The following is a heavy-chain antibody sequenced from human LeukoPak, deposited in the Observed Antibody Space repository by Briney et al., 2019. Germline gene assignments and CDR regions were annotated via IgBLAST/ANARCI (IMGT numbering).Heavy chain of an antibody. CDR3: ARAIYFGELQYNWFGP. CDR2: IYYSGST. D-gene: IGHD3-10*01. J-gene: IGHJ5*02. Sequence: SETLSLTCTVSGGSISSYYWSWIRQPPGKGLEWIGYIYYSGSTNYNPSLKSRVTISVDTSKNQFSLKLSSVTAADTAVYYCARAIYFGELQYNWFGPWGQGTLVTVSS. V-gene: IGHV4-59*01. CDR1: GGSISSYY.